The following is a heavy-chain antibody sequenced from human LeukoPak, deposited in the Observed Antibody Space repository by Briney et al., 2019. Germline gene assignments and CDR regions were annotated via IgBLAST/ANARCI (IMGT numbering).Heavy chain of an antibody. J-gene: IGHJ4*02. D-gene: IGHD3-9*01. V-gene: IGHV3-72*01. Sequence: GGSLRLSCAASGFTFSSYEMNWVRQAPGKGLEWVGRTRNKANSYTTEYAASVKGRFTISRDDSKNSLYLQMNSLKTEDTAVYYCARGGDFDWLRTLDYWGQGTLVTVSS. CDR2: TRNKANSYTT. CDR3: ARGGDFDWLRTLDY. CDR1: GFTFSSYE.